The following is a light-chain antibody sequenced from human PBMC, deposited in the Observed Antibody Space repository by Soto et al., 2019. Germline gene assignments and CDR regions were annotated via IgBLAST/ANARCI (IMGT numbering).Light chain of an antibody. Sequence: QAVVTQPASVSGSPGQSITISCTGTSSDVGAFDYVSWYQQHPGKAPKLMIFEVNYRPSGVSNRFSGSKSGNTASLTISGLRAEDEADYFCSSYTDISTVVFGGGTKLTVL. CDR3: SSYTDISTVV. CDR1: SSDVGAFDY. J-gene: IGLJ2*01. CDR2: EVN. V-gene: IGLV2-14*01.